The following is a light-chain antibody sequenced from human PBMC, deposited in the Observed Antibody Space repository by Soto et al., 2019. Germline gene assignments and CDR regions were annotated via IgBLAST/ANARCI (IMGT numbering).Light chain of an antibody. CDR1: SRNVGLYHA. V-gene: IGLV2-23*02. CDR3: CSYASSSTYV. CDR2: EVS. Sequence: QSALTQPASVSGSPGQSVTISCTGTSRNVGLYHAISWYQQHPGKAPKLILYEVSQRPSGVSNRFSGSKSGNTASLTISGLQPQDEADYYCCSYASSSTYVFGTGTKLTVL. J-gene: IGLJ1*01.